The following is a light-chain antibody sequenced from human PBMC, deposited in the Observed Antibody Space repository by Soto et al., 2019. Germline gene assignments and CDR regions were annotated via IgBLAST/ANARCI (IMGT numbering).Light chain of an antibody. CDR3: QQYNNWPYT. CDR1: QSVSNN. CDR2: GAS. J-gene: IGKJ2*01. V-gene: IGKV3-15*01. Sequence: DIVMTQSPATLSVSPGDRATLSCRASQSVSNNLAWYQQKVGQAPRLLIYGASSRATGIPGRFSGSGSGTEFSLTISSLQSEDFAVYYCQQYNNWPYTFGQGTKLEIK.